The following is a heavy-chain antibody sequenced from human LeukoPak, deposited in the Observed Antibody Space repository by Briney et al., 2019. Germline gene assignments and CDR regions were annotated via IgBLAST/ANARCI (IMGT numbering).Heavy chain of an antibody. CDR3: ARDPDYGDPY. D-gene: IGHD4-17*01. J-gene: IGHJ4*02. Sequence: GGSLRLSCAVSGFTFSDYYMSWIRQAPGKGLEWLSYVSSSGDTIYYADSVKGRFTISRDNTKNSVYLQMTSLRPDDTAVYYCARDPDYGDPYWGQGTLVTVSS. CDR1: GFTFSDYY. CDR2: VSSSGDTI. V-gene: IGHV3-11*01.